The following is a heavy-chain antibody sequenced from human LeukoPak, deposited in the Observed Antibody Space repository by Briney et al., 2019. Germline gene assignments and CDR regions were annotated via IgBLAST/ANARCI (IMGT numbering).Heavy chain of an antibody. CDR3: ARDPPRGDRWVFDY. CDR1: GYSISSGYY. D-gene: IGHD3-10*01. V-gene: IGHV4-38-2*02. Sequence: SETLSLTCTVSGYSISSGYYWGWIRQPPGKGLEWIGSIYHSGSTYYNPSLKSRVTISVDTSKNQFSLKLSSVTAADTAVYYCARDPPRGDRWVFDYWGQGTLVTVSS. J-gene: IGHJ4*02. CDR2: IYHSGST.